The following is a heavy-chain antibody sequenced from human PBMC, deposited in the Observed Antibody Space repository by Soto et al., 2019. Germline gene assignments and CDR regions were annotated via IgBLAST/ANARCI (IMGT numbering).Heavy chain of an antibody. J-gene: IGHJ5*02. CDR2: INPNSGGT. CDR3: ARGDFDSSANYYAGWFDP. CDR1: GYTFTDYY. V-gene: IGHV1-2*02. D-gene: IGHD3-22*01. Sequence: GASVKVSCKASGYTFTDYYLDWVRQAPGHGLEWMGWINPNSGGTKYAQKFQGRVTMTNDTSISTAYMELSRLGSDDTAVYYCARGDFDSSANYYAGWFDPWGQGTLVTVSS.